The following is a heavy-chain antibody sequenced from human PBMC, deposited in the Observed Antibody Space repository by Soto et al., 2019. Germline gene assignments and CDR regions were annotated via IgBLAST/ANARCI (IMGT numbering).Heavy chain of an antibody. V-gene: IGHV4-59*01. J-gene: IGHJ5*02. CDR1: GGSISSYY. D-gene: IGHD3-3*01. CDR3: ARDSYYDFWSGYYHWFDP. Sequence: SETLSLTCTVSGGSISSYYWSWIRQPPGKGLEWIGYIYYSGSTNYNPSLKSRVTISVDTSKNQFSLKLSSVTAADTAVYYCARDSYYDFWSGYYHWFDPWGQGTLVTSPQ. CDR2: IYYSGST.